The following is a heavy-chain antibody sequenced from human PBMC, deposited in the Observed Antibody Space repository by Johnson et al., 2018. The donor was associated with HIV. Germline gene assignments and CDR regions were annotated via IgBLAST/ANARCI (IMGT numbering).Heavy chain of an antibody. CDR2: ISYDGSNK. V-gene: IGHV3-30*03. J-gene: IGHJ3*02. D-gene: IGHD7-27*01. CDR1: GLTFSSYG. CDR3: ASELGNRRDGLDI. Sequence: QVQLVESGGGVVQPGRSLRLSCAASGLTFSSYGMHWVRQAPGKGLQWAAVISYDGSNKYYADSVKGGFTISRDNYKNTLYLQMNSLRAEETVEYYCASELGNRRDGLDIWGQGTMVTVSS.